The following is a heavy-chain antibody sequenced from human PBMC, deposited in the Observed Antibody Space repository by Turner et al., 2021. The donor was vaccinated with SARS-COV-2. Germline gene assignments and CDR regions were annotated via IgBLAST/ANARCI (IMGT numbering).Heavy chain of an antibody. J-gene: IGHJ5*02. D-gene: IGHD3-16*01. V-gene: IGHV3-48*03. CDR1: GFTFSNYV. Sequence: EVQLVESGGGFIQSGGSLRLPCPASGFTFSNYVMNWVRQAPGKGLEWLGSISSGDSGTHYADSVKGRFTISRDNAENSLFLEMNSLRVEDTGVYFCARCYLSTFGWFDPWGRGTLVTVSS. CDR3: ARCYLSTFGWFDP. CDR2: ISSGDSGT.